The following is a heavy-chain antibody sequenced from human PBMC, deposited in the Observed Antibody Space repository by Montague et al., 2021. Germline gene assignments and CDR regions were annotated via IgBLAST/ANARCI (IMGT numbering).Heavy chain of an antibody. Sequence: TLSLTCTVSGGSISSSGYSCYCIRHPRGKVVELSGNVHHNGDTYYKSPLNSRVTTSVDTSKNQFSLKLISVTAADTAVYYCVRGPDYGDTKEAFDIWGQGTTVTISS. V-gene: IGHV4-30-2*01. D-gene: IGHD4-17*01. CDR3: VRGPDYGDTKEAFDI. CDR2: VHHNGDT. CDR1: GGSISSSGYS. J-gene: IGHJ3*02.